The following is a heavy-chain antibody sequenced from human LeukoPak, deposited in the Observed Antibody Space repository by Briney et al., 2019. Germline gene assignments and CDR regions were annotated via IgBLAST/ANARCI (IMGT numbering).Heavy chain of an antibody. CDR1: GGTFISYS. CDR3: ARGVWGSYRYPYYFDY. CDR2: IIPIFGTA. Sequence: PGSSVKVSCKASGGTFISYSISWVRQAPGQGLEWMVGIIPIFGTANYAQKFQGRVTITTDESTSTAYMELSSLRSEDTAVYYCARGVWGSYRYPYYFDYWGQGTLVTVSS. D-gene: IGHD3-16*02. V-gene: IGHV1-69*05. J-gene: IGHJ4*02.